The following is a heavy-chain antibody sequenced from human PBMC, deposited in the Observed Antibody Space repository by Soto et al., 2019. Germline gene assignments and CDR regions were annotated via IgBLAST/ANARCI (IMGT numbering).Heavy chain of an antibody. CDR3: ARDRCITSRCAGDYHRYYMDV. CDR1: GYTFSSYG. Sequence: QGQLVQSGAEVKKPGASVKVSCKAAGYTFSSYGISWVRQAPGQGLEGMGRISAYNGDTIYAQKFQGRVTMTTDTSTRIAYMEMRSLRSDDTAVYYCARDRCITSRCAGDYHRYYMDVWGEWTTVTVSS. CDR2: ISAYNGDT. J-gene: IGHJ6*03. D-gene: IGHD3-10*01. V-gene: IGHV1-18*01.